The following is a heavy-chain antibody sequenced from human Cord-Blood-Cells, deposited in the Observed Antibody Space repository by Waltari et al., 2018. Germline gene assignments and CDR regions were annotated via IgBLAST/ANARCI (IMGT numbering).Heavy chain of an antibody. Sequence: QVQLVQSGAEVKKPGASVKVSCKASGYTFTSYYMHWVRQAPGQGLEWMGIINPSGGSTSYAHKFQGRDNMTRDTTTGTVYMELSCLRSEDTAVYYCARRGGSSSSSFDYWGQGTLVTVSS. V-gene: IGHV1-46*01. D-gene: IGHD6-6*01. CDR1: GYTFTSYY. CDR2: INPSGGST. CDR3: ARRGGSSSSSFDY. J-gene: IGHJ4*02.